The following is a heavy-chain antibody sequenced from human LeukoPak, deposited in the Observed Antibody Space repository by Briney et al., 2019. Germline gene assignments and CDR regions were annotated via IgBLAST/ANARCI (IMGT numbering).Heavy chain of an antibody. CDR3: ASGGSNFYYGMDV. CDR1: GFTFSSYS. D-gene: IGHD2-15*01. V-gene: IGHV3-48*01. CDR2: ISSSSSTI. J-gene: IGHJ6*02. Sequence: GGSLRLSCAASGFTFSSYSMNWVRQAPGKGLEWVSYISSSSSTIYYADSVKGRFTISRDNAKNSLYLQMNSLRAEDTAVYYCASGGSNFYYGMDVWGQGTTVTVSS.